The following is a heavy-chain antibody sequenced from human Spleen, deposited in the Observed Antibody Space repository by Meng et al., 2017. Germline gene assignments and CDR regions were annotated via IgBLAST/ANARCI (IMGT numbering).Heavy chain of an antibody. J-gene: IGHJ4*02. CDR2: MNPNSGNT. D-gene: IGHD1-26*01. Sequence: QVQLVQSGAEVRKPGASVKVSCKASGYSFTDYYVHWVRQVPGQGLEWMGWMNPNSGNTGYAQKFQGRVTMTRNTSISTAYMELSSLRSEDTAVYYCARGEVGATIYWGQGTLVTVSS. CDR3: ARGEVGATIY. V-gene: IGHV1-8*02. CDR1: GYSFTDYY.